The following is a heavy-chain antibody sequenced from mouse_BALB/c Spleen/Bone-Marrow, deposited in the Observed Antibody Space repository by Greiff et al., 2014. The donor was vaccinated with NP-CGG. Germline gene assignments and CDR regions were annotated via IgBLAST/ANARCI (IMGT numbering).Heavy chain of an antibody. CDR3: GGGAYSYSGSYYFDY. CDR1: GYSFTGYF. Sequence: EVQLQQSGPELVKPGASVKISCKASGYSFTGYFMNWVKQSHGKSLEWIGRINPYNGDTFYNQKFKGKATLTVDKSSSTAHMELLSLTSEDSAVYYCGGGAYSYSGSYYFDYWGQGTTLTVSS. V-gene: IGHV1-37*01. D-gene: IGHD1-1*01. J-gene: IGHJ2*01. CDR2: INPYNGDT.